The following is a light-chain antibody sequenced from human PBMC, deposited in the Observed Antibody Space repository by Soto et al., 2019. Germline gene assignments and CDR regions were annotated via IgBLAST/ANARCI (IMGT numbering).Light chain of an antibody. V-gene: IGKV3-20*01. CDR3: QQYGSSFT. CDR1: QSVSSSY. CDR2: GAS. Sequence: EIVLTQSPGTLSLSPGERATLSCRASQSVSSSYLAWYQQKPGQAPRLLIYGASSRATGIPGRFSGSGSGTDFTLTISRLEPEHFAVYYCQQYGSSFTFGPGTKVDIK. J-gene: IGKJ3*01.